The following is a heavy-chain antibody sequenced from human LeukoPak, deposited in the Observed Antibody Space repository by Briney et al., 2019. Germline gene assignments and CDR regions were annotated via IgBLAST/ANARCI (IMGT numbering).Heavy chain of an antibody. Sequence: PGGSLRLSCAASGFTFSNAWMSWVRQAPGKGLEWVSRIKSKTDGGTTDYAAPVKGRFTISRDDSKNTLYLQMNSLKTEDTAVYYCTTDEIWFGELVDYWGQGTLVTVSS. CDR2: IKSKTDGGTT. V-gene: IGHV3-15*01. J-gene: IGHJ4*02. CDR1: GFTFSNAW. CDR3: TTDEIWFGELVDY. D-gene: IGHD3-10*01.